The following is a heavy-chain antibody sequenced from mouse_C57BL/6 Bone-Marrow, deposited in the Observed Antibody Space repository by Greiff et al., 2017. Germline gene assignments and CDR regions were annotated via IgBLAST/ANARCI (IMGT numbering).Heavy chain of an antibody. Sequence: QVQLQQPGAVLVKPGASVKLSCKASGYTFTSYWMHWVKQRPGQGLEWIGMIHPKSGSTNYNEKFKSKATLTVDKSSSTAYMQLSSLTSEDSAVYYYARSRLRRYYFDYWGQGTTLTVSS. V-gene: IGHV1-64*01. D-gene: IGHD2-4*01. CDR3: ARSRLRRYYFDY. J-gene: IGHJ2*01. CDR2: IHPKSGST. CDR1: GYTFTSYW.